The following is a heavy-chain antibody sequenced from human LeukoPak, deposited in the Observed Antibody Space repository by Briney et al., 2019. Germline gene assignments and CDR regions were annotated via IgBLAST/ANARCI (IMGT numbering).Heavy chain of an antibody. V-gene: IGHV4-39*07. CDR2: IYYSGST. Sequence: SETLSLTCTVSGGSISSSSYYWGWIRQPPGKGLEWIGSIYYSGSTYCNPSLKSRVTISVDTSKNQFSLKLSSVTAADTAVYYCARGGSGYSGSWFDPWGQGTLVTVSS. J-gene: IGHJ5*02. D-gene: IGHD3-22*01. CDR1: GGSISSSSYY. CDR3: ARGGSGYSGSWFDP.